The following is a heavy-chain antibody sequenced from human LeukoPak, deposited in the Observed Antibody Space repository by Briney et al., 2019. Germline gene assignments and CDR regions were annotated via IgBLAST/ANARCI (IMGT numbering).Heavy chain of an antibody. Sequence: GESLKISCKGSGYSFANNWIAWVRQMPGKGLEWMGIIYTGDSDTRYSPSFQGQVTISVDKSISTAYLQWRSLKASDTAIYYCARPITGAGTDLGYWGQGTLVTVSS. CDR3: ARPITGAGTDLGY. V-gene: IGHV5-51*01. CDR2: IYTGDSDT. J-gene: IGHJ4*02. CDR1: GYSFANNW. D-gene: IGHD6-13*01.